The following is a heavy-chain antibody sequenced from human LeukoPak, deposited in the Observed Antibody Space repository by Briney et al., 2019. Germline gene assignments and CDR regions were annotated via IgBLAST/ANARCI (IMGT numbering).Heavy chain of an antibody. CDR1: GYTFTSYG. J-gene: IGHJ6*02. CDR3: ARSPNWFGDLVESVVDYYGMGV. D-gene: IGHD3-10*01. CDR2: ISAYNGNT. Sequence: GASVKVSCKASGYTFTSYGISWVRQAPGQGLEWMGWISAYNGNTNYAQKLQGRVTMTTDTSTSTAYMELRSLRSDDTAVYYCARSPNWFGDLVESVVDYYGMGVWGQGTTVTVSS. V-gene: IGHV1-18*01.